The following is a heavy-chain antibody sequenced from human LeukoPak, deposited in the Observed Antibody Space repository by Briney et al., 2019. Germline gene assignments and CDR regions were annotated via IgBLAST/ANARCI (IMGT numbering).Heavy chain of an antibody. J-gene: IGHJ4*02. CDR2: IYYNGST. D-gene: IGHD3-9*01. CDR3: ARVQIYDILTGYSSYYFDY. CDR1: GGPISSGGYY. V-gene: IGHV4-31*03. Sequence: SQTLSPTCTVSGGPISSGGYYWSWIRQHPGKGLEWIGYIYYNGSTHYNPSLKSRVTISVDTSKNQFSLKLSSVTAADTAVYYCARVQIYDILTGYSSYYFDYWGQGTLVTVSS.